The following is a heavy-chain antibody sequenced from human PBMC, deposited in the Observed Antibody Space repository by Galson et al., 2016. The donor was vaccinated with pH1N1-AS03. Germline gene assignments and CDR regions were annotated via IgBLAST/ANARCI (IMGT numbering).Heavy chain of an antibody. CDR1: EYIFTGFY. CDR3: ARDPRGPCSSATCATTYYFGMDV. CDR2: INPNNGVT. V-gene: IGHV1-2*04. D-gene: IGHD1-26*01. Sequence: SVKVSCKASEYIFTGFYVHWVRQAPGQGLEWMGWINPNNGVTNYAQKFQAWVTMTGDTSISTAYMELYGLKSDDTAGYYCARDPRGPCSSATCATTYYFGMDVWGQGTTVIVSS. J-gene: IGHJ6*02.